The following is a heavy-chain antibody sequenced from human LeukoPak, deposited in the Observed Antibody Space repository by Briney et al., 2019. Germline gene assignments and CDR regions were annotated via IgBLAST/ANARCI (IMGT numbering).Heavy chain of an antibody. CDR2: ISYDGSNK. J-gene: IGHJ4*02. CDR3: ARGVSSYDSSGYYSLLDY. Sequence: GGSLRLSCAASGFTFSSYAMHWVRQAPGKGLEWAAVISYDGSNKYYADSVKGRFTISRDNSKNTLYLQMNSLRAEDTAVYYCARGVSSYDSSGYYSLLDYWGQGTLVTVSS. V-gene: IGHV3-30*04. D-gene: IGHD3-22*01. CDR1: GFTFSSYA.